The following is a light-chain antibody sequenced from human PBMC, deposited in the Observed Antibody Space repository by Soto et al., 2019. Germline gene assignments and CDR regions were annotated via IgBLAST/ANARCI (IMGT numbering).Light chain of an antibody. Sequence: EIVLTQSRATLSLSPGERATLSCRASQSVSSYLAWYQQKPGQAPRLLIYDASVRATGIPARFSGSGSGTDFTLTISGLEPEDFAVYYCQQRSNWLVGGGTKVEIK. V-gene: IGKV3-11*01. CDR1: QSVSSY. CDR3: QQRSNWL. J-gene: IGKJ4*01. CDR2: DAS.